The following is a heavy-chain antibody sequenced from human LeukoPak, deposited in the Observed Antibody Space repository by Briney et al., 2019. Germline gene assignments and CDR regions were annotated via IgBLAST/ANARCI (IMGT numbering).Heavy chain of an antibody. V-gene: IGHV5-51*01. D-gene: IGHD3-10*01. CDR3: ARALGSGNYMTFDF. CDR1: GYNFTTHW. J-gene: IGHJ4*02. CDR2: IFPRDSDT. Sequence: GESLKISCKGSGYNFTTHWTGWVRQMPGKGLEWMGIIFPRDSDTSYSPSFQGQITISVDKSISTAYLQLSSLKASDTAMYYCARALGSGNYMTFDFWGQGTLVTVSS.